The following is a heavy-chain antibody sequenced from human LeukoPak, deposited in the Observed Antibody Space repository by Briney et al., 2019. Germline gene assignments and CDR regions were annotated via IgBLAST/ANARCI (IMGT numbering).Heavy chain of an antibody. CDR1: GYTFTSYG. CDR2: ISAYNGNT. CDR3: ARSVDCSSTSCYLSWFDP. V-gene: IGHV1-18*01. D-gene: IGHD2-2*01. Sequence: ASVKVSCKASGYTFTSYGISWVRQAPGQGLEWMGWISAYNGNTNYAQKLQGRVTMTTDTSTSTAYMELRSLISDDTAVYYCARSVDCSSTSCYLSWFDPWGQGTLVTVSS. J-gene: IGHJ5*02.